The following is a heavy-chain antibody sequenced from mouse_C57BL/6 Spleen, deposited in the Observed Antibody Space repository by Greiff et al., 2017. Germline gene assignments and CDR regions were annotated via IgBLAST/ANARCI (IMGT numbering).Heavy chain of an antibody. Sequence: VQLKESGAELVRPGASVTLSCKASGYTFTDYEMHWVKPTPVHGLGWIGAIDPETGGTAYNQKVKGKAILTADKSSSTAYMELRSLTSEDSDVYYCTRCPSYYYGSSPYAMDYWGQGTSVTVSS. V-gene: IGHV1-15*01. CDR2: IDPETGGT. CDR3: TRCPSYYYGSSPYAMDY. CDR1: GYTFTDYE. J-gene: IGHJ4*01. D-gene: IGHD1-1*01.